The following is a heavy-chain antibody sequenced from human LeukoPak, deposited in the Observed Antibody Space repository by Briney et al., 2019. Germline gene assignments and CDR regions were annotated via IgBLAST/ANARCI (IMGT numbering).Heavy chain of an antibody. CDR3: ARGWSSSWPYNLFDP. D-gene: IGHD6-13*01. CDR1: GFTFSDYY. Sequence: GGSLRVSCAASGFTFSDYYMGCIRQAPGKGLEWVSYIPFSSSTTYYADSVKGRFTISRDNAKNSLYLQMNSLRADDTAVYYCARGWSSSWPYNLFDPWGQGTLVTVSS. CDR2: IPFSSSTT. J-gene: IGHJ5*02. V-gene: IGHV3-11*01.